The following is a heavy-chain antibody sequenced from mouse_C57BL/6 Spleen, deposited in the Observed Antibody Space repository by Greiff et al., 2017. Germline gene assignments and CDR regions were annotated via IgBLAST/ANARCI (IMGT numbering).Heavy chain of an antibody. D-gene: IGHD2-3*01. CDR2: ISSGSSTI. J-gene: IGHJ2*01. CDR1: GFTFSDYG. Sequence: EVQVVESGGGLVKPGGSLKLSCAASGFTFSDYGMHWVRQAPEKGLEWVAYISSGSSTIYYADTVKGRFTISRDNAKNTRFLQMTSLRSEYTAMYDCAWDRDGYYFDYWGQGTTLTVSS. V-gene: IGHV5-17*01. CDR3: AWDRDGYYFDY.